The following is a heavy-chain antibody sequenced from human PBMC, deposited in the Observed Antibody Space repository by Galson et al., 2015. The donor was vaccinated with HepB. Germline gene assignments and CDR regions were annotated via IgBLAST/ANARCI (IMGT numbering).Heavy chain of an antibody. D-gene: IGHD6-13*01. V-gene: IGHV1-3*01. Sequence: SVKVSCKASGYTFTSYAMHWVRQAPGQRLEWMGWINAGNGNTKYSQKFQGRVTITRDTSASTAYMELSSLRSEDTAVYYCARGFEENSSSWLTFDYWGQGTLVTVSS. CDR3: ARGFEENSSSWLTFDY. J-gene: IGHJ4*02. CDR1: GYTFTSYA. CDR2: INAGNGNT.